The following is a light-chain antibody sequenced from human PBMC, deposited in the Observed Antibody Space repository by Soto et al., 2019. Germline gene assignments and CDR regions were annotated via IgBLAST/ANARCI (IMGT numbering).Light chain of an antibody. CDR3: QQSFHTPYT. V-gene: IGKV1-39*01. Sequence: IQMTQSPSSLSAFVGDSVTISCRASQNINKNLNGYQQKSGKAPSLLMYEASTLQSGVPSRFSGSGSGTDFTLAITNLQPEDFATYYCQQSFHTPYTFGQGTKLEI. J-gene: IGKJ2*01. CDR1: QNINKN. CDR2: EAS.